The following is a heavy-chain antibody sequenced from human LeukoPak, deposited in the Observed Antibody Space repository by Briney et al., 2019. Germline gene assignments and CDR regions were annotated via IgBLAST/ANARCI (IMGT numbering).Heavy chain of an antibody. V-gene: IGHV4-59*01. Sequence: KSSETLSLTCTVSGGSISSYYWSWIRQPPGKGLEWIGYIYYSGSTNYNPSLKSRVTISVDTSKNQFSLKLSSVAAADTAVYYCARDRRFLEWSLWGQGTLVTVSS. J-gene: IGHJ4*02. CDR1: GGSISSYY. D-gene: IGHD3-3*01. CDR2: IYYSGST. CDR3: ARDRRFLEWSL.